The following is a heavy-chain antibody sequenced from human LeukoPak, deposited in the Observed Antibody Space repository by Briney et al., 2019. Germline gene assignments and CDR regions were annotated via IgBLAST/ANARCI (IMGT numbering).Heavy chain of an antibody. CDR1: GYSFTSYY. J-gene: IGHJ4*02. Sequence: ASVKVSCKASGYSFTSYYMHWVRQAPGQGLEWMGIINPVGGSTSCAQKFQGRVTMTRDTSTSTVYMELRSLRSDDTAVYYCARGVYGDYVYNYWGQGTLVTVSS. CDR2: INPVGGST. V-gene: IGHV1-46*01. CDR3: ARGVYGDYVYNY. D-gene: IGHD4-17*01.